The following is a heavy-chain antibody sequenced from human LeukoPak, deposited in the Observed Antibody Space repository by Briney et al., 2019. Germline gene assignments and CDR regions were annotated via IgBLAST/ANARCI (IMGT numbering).Heavy chain of an antibody. J-gene: IGHJ4*02. CDR1: GFTFRNYW. Sequence: GGSLRLSCEASGFTFRNYWMSWVRQAPGKGLEWVANIKQDGSEKYYVDSVKGRFTISRDNAKNSLYLQMNSLRAEDTAVYYCARDLHYYDSSGYPGLWGQGTLVTVSS. D-gene: IGHD3-22*01. CDR2: IKQDGSEK. V-gene: IGHV3-7*01. CDR3: ARDLHYYDSSGYPGL.